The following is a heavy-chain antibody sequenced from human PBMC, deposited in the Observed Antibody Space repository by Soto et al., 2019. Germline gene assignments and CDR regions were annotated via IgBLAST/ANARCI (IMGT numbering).Heavy chain of an antibody. CDR1: GFTFSSYA. CDR3: ARDSQSGYYGSGSYLDY. CDR2: ISYDGSNK. J-gene: IGHJ4*02. D-gene: IGHD3-10*01. Sequence: GGSLRLSCAASGFTFSSYAMHWVRQAPGKGLEWVAVISYDGSNKYYADSVKGRFTISRDNSKNTLYLQMNSLRAEDTAVYYCARDSQSGYYGSGSYLDYWGQGTLVTVSS. V-gene: IGHV3-30-3*01.